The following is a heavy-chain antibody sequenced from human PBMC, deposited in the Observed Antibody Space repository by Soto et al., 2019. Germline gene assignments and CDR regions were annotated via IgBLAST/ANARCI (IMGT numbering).Heavy chain of an antibody. CDR2: IYTSGST. CDR3: ARSATYYDYVWGSYRTQPPDY. D-gene: IGHD3-16*02. J-gene: IGHJ4*02. Sequence: SETLSLTCTVSGGSISSYYWSWIRQPAGKGLEWIGRIYTSGSTNYNPSLKSRVTMSVDTSKNQFSLKLSSVTAADTAVYYCARSATYYDYVWGSYRTQPPDYWGEGTLVTVSS. V-gene: IGHV4-4*07. CDR1: GGSISSYY.